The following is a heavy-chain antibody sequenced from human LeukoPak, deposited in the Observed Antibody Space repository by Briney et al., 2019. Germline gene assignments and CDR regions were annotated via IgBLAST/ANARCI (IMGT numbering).Heavy chain of an antibody. V-gene: IGHV3-23*01. Sequence: GGSLRLSCAASGFTFNNYAMSWVRQAPEKGLEWVSGISGSGGDTYYPDSVKGRFTISRDNSKNTLYLQMNSLRAEDTAVYYCAKSPYGSGAHWFDPWGQGTLVTVSS. CDR2: ISGSGGDT. CDR3: AKSPYGSGAHWFDP. D-gene: IGHD3-10*01. J-gene: IGHJ5*02. CDR1: GFTFNNYA.